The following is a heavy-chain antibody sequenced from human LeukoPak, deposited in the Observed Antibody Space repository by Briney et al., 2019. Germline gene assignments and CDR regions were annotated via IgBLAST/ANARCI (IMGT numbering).Heavy chain of an antibody. CDR3: ARDYDFWSGYYENWFDP. CDR1: GYTFSGYY. Sequence: ASVKVSCKASGYTFSGYYIHWVRQAPGQGLEWMGWINPNSGGTNYAQKFQGRVTMTRDTSISTAYMELSRLRSDDTAVYYCARDYDFWSGYYENWFDPWGQGTLVTVSS. D-gene: IGHD3-3*01. V-gene: IGHV1-2*02. CDR2: INPNSGGT. J-gene: IGHJ5*02.